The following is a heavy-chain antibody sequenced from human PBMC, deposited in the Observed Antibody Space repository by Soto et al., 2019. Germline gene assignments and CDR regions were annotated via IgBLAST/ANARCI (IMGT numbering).Heavy chain of an antibody. CDR2: IYYSGGT. V-gene: IGHV4-39*01. CDR1: GGSISRNNYY. Sequence: QLQLQESGPRLVKPSETLSLTCTVSGGSISRNNYYWAWIRQPPGMGLEYIGIIYYSGGTYYNPSLKSRVTISIDTSNNQFSVSLSSVAATDTAVYYCARLGAAAPGSRYFDYWGQGTLVTVSS. J-gene: IGHJ4*02. CDR3: ARLGAAAPGSRYFDY. D-gene: IGHD6-13*01.